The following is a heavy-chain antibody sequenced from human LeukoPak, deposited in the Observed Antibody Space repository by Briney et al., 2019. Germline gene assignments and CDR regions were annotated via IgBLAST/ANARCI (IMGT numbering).Heavy chain of an antibody. D-gene: IGHD4-17*01. V-gene: IGHV3-49*03. CDR1: GFSLGVDG. J-gene: IGHJ4*02. CDR2: IREKAYSKTT. Sequence: GGSLRLSSTYFGFSLGVDGWCWFRQAPGKGLEFICLIREKAYSKTTEYAVSVRGRFTISRDDAKGIAYLQMNRLKNEDTAVYYCARGLHDYDDANYYFDQWGQGTLVTVSS. CDR3: ARGLHDYDDANYYFDQ.